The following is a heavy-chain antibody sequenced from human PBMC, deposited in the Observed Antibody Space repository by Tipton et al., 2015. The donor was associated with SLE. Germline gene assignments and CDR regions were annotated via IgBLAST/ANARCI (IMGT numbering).Heavy chain of an antibody. V-gene: IGHV4-34*01. D-gene: IGHD6-19*01. CDR2: ITHSGST. Sequence: TLSLTCAVYGGSFSGYYWSWIRQPPGKGLEWIGEITHSGSTNYNPSLKSRVTISVDTSKNQFSLKLSSVTAADTAVYYCARWGRSSGWYGYGGQGTLVTVSS. J-gene: IGHJ4*02. CDR3: ARWGRSSGWYGY. CDR1: GGSFSGYY.